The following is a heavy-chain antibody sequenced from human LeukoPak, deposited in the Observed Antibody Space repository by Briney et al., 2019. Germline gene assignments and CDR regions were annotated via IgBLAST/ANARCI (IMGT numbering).Heavy chain of an antibody. D-gene: IGHD4-23*01. CDR1: GFTFTSSA. CDR2: IVVGSGNT. J-gene: IGHJ4*02. Sequence: TSVKVSCKASGFTFTSSAVQWVRQARGQRLEWIGWIVVGSGNTNYAQKFQERVTITRDMSTSTAYMELSSLRSEDTAVYYCAAGTGPYGGTYDYWGQGTLVTVSS. V-gene: IGHV1-58*01. CDR3: AAGTGPYGGTYDY.